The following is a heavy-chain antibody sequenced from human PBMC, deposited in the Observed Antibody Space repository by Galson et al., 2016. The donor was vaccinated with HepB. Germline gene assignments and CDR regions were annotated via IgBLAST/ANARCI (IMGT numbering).Heavy chain of an antibody. CDR1: GFSFSGSA. J-gene: IGHJ3*02. D-gene: IGHD3-3*01. CDR3: AGSRRAGGGGAFWSSYFLPWAFNI. CDR2: IRSKRNSYAT. V-gene: IGHV3-73*01. Sequence: SLRLSCAASGFSFSGSAVHWVRQAPGKGLAWIGRIRSKRNSYATGYGASVKGRFTISREDSEDTAYLQMNRLKIDDTAVYFCAGSRRAGGGGAFWSSYFLPWAFNIWGQGTMVTVSS.